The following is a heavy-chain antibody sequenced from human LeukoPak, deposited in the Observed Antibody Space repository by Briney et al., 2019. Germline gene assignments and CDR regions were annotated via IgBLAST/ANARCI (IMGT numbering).Heavy chain of an antibody. CDR2: IYSGGST. CDR3: ARQYTMIVVVDAFDI. D-gene: IGHD3-22*01. J-gene: IGHJ3*02. V-gene: IGHV3-66*02. CDR1: GFTVSSNY. Sequence: GGSLRLSCAASGFTVSSNYMSWVRQAPGKGLEWVSVIYSGGSTHYADSVKGRFTISRDNSKNTLYLQMNSLRAEDTAVYYCARQYTMIVVVDAFDIWGQGTMVTVSS.